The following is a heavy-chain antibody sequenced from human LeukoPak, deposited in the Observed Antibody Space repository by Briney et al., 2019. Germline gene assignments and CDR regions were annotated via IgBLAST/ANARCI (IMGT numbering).Heavy chain of an antibody. CDR2: ISSSGSTI. CDR3: AKVGGSGWYFDY. V-gene: IGHV3-11*04. D-gene: IGHD6-19*01. CDR1: GFTFTNYA. Sequence: GGSLRLSCAASGFTFTNYAMSWVRQAPGRGLEWVSYISSSGSTIYYADSVKGRFTISRDNAKNSLYLQMNSLRAEDTAVYYCAKVGGSGWYFDYWGQGTLVTVSS. J-gene: IGHJ4*02.